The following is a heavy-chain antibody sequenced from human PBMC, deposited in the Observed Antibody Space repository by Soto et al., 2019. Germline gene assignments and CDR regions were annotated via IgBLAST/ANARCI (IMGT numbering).Heavy chain of an antibody. CDR3: ARAYSSGWYWFDP. CDR2: IIPILGIA. J-gene: IGHJ5*02. CDR1: GGTFSSYT. V-gene: IGHV1-69*02. Sequence: QVQLVQSGAEVKKPGSSVKVSCKASGGTFSSYTISWVRQAPGQGLEWMGRIIPILGIANYAQKFQGRVTITADKSTSTAYMELSSLRSEDTAVYYCARAYSSGWYWFDPWGQRTLVTVSS. D-gene: IGHD6-19*01.